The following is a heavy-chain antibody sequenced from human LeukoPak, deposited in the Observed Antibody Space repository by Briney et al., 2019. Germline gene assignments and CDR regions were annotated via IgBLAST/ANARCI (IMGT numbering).Heavy chain of an antibody. J-gene: IGHJ4*02. CDR2: IIPIFGTA. Sequence: SVKVSCKASGGTFSSYAISWVRQAPGQGLGWMGGIIPIFGTANYAQKFQGRVTITTDESTSTAYMELSSLRSEDTAVYYCATPWTGTTGSFDYWGQGTLVTVSS. V-gene: IGHV1-69*05. CDR3: ATPWTGTTGSFDY. CDR1: GGTFSSYA. D-gene: IGHD1-7*01.